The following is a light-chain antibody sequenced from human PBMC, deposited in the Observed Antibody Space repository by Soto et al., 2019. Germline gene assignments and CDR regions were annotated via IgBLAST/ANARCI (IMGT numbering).Light chain of an antibody. V-gene: IGKV3-15*01. J-gene: IGKJ1*01. CDR2: GAS. Sequence: MTQSPSTLSASVGDRVTITCRASQSVSSSLAWYQQKPGQAPRLLIYGASTRATGIPTRFSGSGSGTEFTLTISSLQSEVFAFYYCQKKNKGPRTFAQGTK. CDR1: QSVSSS. CDR3: QKKNKGPRT.